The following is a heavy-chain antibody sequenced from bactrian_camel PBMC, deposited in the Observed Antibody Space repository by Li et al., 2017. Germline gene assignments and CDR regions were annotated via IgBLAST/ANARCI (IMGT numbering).Heavy chain of an antibody. CDR2: TNTHGADT. D-gene: IGHD5*01. CDR3: AADRRPWAAVANTGGPETCLTPLKARGY. CDR1: ADTTTDYC. V-gene: IGHV3S1*01. Sequence: HVQLVESGGGSVQSGGSLRLSCAVSADTTTDYCMGWVRQAPGKEREGVVTTNTHGADTYYADFVKGRFTISRDNAKNTLYLQMSSLKPEDTATYYCAADRRPWAAVANTGGPETCLTPLKARGYWGQGTQVT. J-gene: IGHJ4*01.